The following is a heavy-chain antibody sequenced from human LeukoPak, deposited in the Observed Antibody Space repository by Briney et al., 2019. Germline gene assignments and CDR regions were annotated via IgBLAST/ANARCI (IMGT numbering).Heavy chain of an antibody. CDR2: INPSGGST. Sequence: GASVKVSCKASGYTFTSYYMHWVRQAPGQGLEWMGIINPSGGSTSYAQKFQGRVTMTRDTSTSTVYMELSSLRSEDTAVYYCARDRLVDSSWYRDFQHWGQGTLVTVSS. CDR3: ARDRLVDSSWYRDFQH. V-gene: IGHV1-46*01. J-gene: IGHJ1*01. D-gene: IGHD6-13*01. CDR1: GYTFTSYY.